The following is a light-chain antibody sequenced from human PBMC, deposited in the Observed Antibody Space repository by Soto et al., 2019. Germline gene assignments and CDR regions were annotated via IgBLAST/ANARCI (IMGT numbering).Light chain of an antibody. CDR1: SSNIGAVYD. Sequence: QSVLTQPPSVSGAPGQRVTISCTGSSSNIGAVYDVHWYQQLPGTAPKLIIYGNSNRPSGVPDRFSGSKSGTSASLAITGLQDEAESYYYCQSYDSSLSGVVFGGGTKLTVL. CDR2: GNS. CDR3: QSYDSSLSGVV. J-gene: IGLJ2*01. V-gene: IGLV1-40*01.